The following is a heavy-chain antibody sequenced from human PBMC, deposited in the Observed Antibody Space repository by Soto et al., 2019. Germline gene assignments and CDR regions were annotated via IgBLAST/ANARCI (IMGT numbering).Heavy chain of an antibody. CDR3: ARGIAAAGTNSDY. D-gene: IGHD6-13*01. CDR2: IWYDGSNK. CDR1: GFTFSSYG. Sequence: QVQLVESGGGVVQPGRSLRLSCAASGFTFSSYGMHWVRQAPGKGLEWVAVIWYDGSNKYYADSVKGRFTISRDNSKNTLYLQMTSLRAEDTAVYYCARGIAAAGTNSDYWGQGTLVTVSS. V-gene: IGHV3-33*01. J-gene: IGHJ4*02.